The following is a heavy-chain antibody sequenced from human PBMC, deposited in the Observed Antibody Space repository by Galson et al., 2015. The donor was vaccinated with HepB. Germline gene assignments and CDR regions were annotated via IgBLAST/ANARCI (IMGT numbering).Heavy chain of an antibody. CDR1: GYSFTSYW. CDR3: ARQGWGTVTTKTYYYGMDV. V-gene: IGHV5-10-1*01. J-gene: IGHJ6*02. Sequence: QSGAEVKKPGESLRISCKGSGYSFTSYWISWVRQMPGKGLEWMGRIDPSDSYTNYSPSLQGHVTISADKSVSTAYLQWSSLKASDTAMYYCARQGWGTVTTKTYYYGMDVWGQGTTVTVSS. CDR2: IDPSDSYT. D-gene: IGHD4-17*01.